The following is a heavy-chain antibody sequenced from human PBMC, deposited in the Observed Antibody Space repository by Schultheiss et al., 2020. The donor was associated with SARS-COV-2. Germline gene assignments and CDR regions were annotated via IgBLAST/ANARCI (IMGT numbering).Heavy chain of an antibody. Sequence: GGSLRLSCAASGFTFSSYSMNWVCQAPGKGLEWVSSISSSGSTIYYADSVKGRFTISRDNSKNTLYLQMNSLRAEDTAVYYCAKAEWVVPAASFDYWGQGTLVTVSS. D-gene: IGHD2-2*01. CDR1: GFTFSSYS. J-gene: IGHJ4*02. CDR2: ISSSGSTI. CDR3: AKAEWVVPAASFDY. V-gene: IGHV3-48*01.